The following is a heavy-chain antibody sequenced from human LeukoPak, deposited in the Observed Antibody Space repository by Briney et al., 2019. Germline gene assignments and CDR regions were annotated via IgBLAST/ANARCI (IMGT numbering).Heavy chain of an antibody. Sequence: GGSLRLSCAASGXTFRSYSMNWVRPAPGKRLEWLSSITSSGSHMYYADSVKGRFTISRDNAKSSLYLQMYSLSPEDTAVYYCASSMTTVTIPDYWGQGTLVTVSS. D-gene: IGHD4-17*01. CDR2: ITSSGSHM. CDR1: GXTFRSYS. J-gene: IGHJ4*02. V-gene: IGHV3-21*01. CDR3: ASSMTTVTIPDY.